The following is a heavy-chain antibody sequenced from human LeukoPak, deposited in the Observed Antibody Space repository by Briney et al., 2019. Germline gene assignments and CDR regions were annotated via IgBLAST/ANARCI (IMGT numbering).Heavy chain of an antibody. CDR3: ARNTQPYDY. V-gene: IGHV1-18*01. CDR1: GGTFSSSA. Sequence: ASVKVSCKASGGTFSSSATSCVRPAPGQWLEWMGWISAYNGNTNYAQKLQGRVTMTTDTSTSTAYMELRSLRSDDTAVYYCARNTQPYDYWGQGTLVTVSS. J-gene: IGHJ4*02. CDR2: ISAYNGNT. D-gene: IGHD2-2*02.